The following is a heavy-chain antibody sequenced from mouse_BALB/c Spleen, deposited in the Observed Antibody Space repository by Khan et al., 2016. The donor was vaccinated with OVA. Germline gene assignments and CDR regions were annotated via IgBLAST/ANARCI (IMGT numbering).Heavy chain of an antibody. CDR1: GYTFSSYW. J-gene: IGHJ3*01. Sequence: ELVESGASVKISCKATGYTFSSYWREWVKQRPGHGLEWIGQIFPGSVSTTYNEKFKGKATFTADTSSNTAYMQLSSLTSEDSAVYYCARGGYGGFAYWGQGTLVTVSA. D-gene: IGHD2-2*01. CDR3: ARGGYGGFAY. CDR2: IFPGSVST. V-gene: IGHV1-9*01.